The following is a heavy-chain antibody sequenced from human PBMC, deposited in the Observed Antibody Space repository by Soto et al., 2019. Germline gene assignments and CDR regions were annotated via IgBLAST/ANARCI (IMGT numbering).Heavy chain of an antibody. J-gene: IGHJ4*02. CDR1: GGSFSGYY. V-gene: IGHV4-34*01. Sequence: QVQLQQWGAGLLKPSETLSLTCAVYGGSFSGYYWSWIRQPPGKGLEWIGEINHSGSINYNPSLKSRVTISVDTSKNQFSLKLSSVTAADTAVYYCASNSGSYRDYDYWGQGTLVTVSS. CDR3: ASNSGSYRDYDY. D-gene: IGHD1-26*01. CDR2: INHSGSI.